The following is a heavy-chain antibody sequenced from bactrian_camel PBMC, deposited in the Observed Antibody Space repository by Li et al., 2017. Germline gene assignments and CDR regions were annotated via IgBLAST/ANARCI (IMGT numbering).Heavy chain of an antibody. Sequence: HVQLVESGGGSVQAGGSLRLSCEASDSSSNCMGWFRQAGKAREWVASIYDTGSGSRDTVYADSVKGRFTISKDNAKRTFYLQMNNLKPEDTGMYYCAARPGWFRCLLGSDFPYWGQGTQVTVS. CDR3: AARPGWFRCLLGSDFPY. CDR1: DSSSNC. CDR2: IYDTGSGSRDT. D-gene: IGHD2*01. V-gene: IGHV3S54*01. J-gene: IGHJ6*01.